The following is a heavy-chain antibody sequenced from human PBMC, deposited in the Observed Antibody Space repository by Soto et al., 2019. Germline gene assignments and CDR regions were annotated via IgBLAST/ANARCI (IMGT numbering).Heavy chain of an antibody. Sequence: PGESLKISCKGSGYSFTSYWIGWVRQMPGKGLEWMGIIYPGDSDTRYSPSFQGQVTISADKSISTAYLQWSSLKASDTAMYYCAAVRYDYRDYYYYYGMDVWGQGTTVTVSS. CDR3: AAVRYDYRDYYYYYGMDV. D-gene: IGHD5-12*01. CDR1: GYSFTSYW. CDR2: IYPGDSDT. V-gene: IGHV5-51*01. J-gene: IGHJ6*02.